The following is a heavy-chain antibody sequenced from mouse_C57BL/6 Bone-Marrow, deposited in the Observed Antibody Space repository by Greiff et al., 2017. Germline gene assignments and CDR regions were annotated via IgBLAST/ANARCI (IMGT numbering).Heavy chain of an antibody. J-gene: IGHJ4*01. Sequence: VQLVESGAELVRPGASVTLSCKASGYTFTDYEMHWVKQTPVHGLEWIGAIDPETGGTAYNQKFKGKAILTADKSSSTAYMALRSLTSEDSAVYYCTKGNYYGSRYAMDYWGQVTSVTVSS. CDR2: IDPETGGT. V-gene: IGHV1-15*01. D-gene: IGHD1-1*01. CDR1: GYTFTDYE. CDR3: TKGNYYGSRYAMDY.